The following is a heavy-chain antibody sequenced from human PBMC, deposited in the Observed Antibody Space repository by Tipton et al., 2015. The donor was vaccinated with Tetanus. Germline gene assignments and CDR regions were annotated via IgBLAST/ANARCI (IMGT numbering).Heavy chain of an antibody. CDR3: AREADCSGGSCFSGDFDN. V-gene: IGHV3-33*01. Sequence: CAASGFIFSSYGIHWVRQAPGKRLEWVAVSWYDGTDKYYADSVKGRFTISRDNSKNPLYLQMNSLRAEDTAVYYCAREADCSGGSCFSGDFDNWGQGTQVTVSS. CDR1: GFIFSSYG. D-gene: IGHD2-15*01. J-gene: IGHJ4*02. CDR2: SWYDGTDK.